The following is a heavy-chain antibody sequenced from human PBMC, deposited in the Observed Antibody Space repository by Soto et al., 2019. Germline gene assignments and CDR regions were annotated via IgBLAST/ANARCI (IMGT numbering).Heavy chain of an antibody. V-gene: IGHV5-51*01. CDR2: IYPRDSDT. J-gene: IGHJ5*02. D-gene: IGHD2-8*02. Sequence: GESLKISCEASGYTFTNYWIGWVRQMPGTGLEWMGIIYPRDSDTRYSPSFQDQVTMSVDKSIGTAYLQWDSLRASDTAIYYCARGFTGSAGRFDPWGQGTVVTVSS. CDR1: GYTFTNYW. CDR3: ARGFTGSAGRFDP.